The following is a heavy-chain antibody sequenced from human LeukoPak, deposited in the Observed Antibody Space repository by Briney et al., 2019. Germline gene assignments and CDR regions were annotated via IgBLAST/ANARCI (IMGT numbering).Heavy chain of an antibody. CDR2: INTNTGNP. D-gene: IGHD3-3*01. CDR3: ARDTRFLEWLPDTINYYYYYMDV. V-gene: IGHV7-4-1*02. J-gene: IGHJ6*03. Sequence: AASVKVSCKASGYTFTSYAMNWVRQAPGQGLEWMGWINTNTGNPTYAQGFTGRFVFSLDTSVSTAYLQISSLKAEDTAVYYCARDTRFLEWLPDTINYYYYYMDVWGKGTTVTVSS. CDR1: GYTFTSYA.